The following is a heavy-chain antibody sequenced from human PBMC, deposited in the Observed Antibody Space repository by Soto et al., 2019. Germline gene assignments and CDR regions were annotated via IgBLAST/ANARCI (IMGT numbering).Heavy chain of an antibody. J-gene: IGHJ6*02. Sequence: QVQLVQSGTEVKKPGSSVTVSCKASGGTFSSSGFSWVRQAPGQGLEWMGMIVPSLDTTKYAQKFQARVTITADQFTSKAYIELSSLRSEDTAVDSCARWPQPRGTAAPYAVDVWGQGTRVIVSS. CDR2: IVPSLDTT. D-gene: IGHD2-15*01. V-gene: IGHV1-69*09. CDR1: GGTFSSSG. CDR3: ARWPQPRGTAAPYAVDV.